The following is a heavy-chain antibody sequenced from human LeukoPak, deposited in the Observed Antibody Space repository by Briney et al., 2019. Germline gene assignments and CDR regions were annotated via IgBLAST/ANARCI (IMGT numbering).Heavy chain of an antibody. V-gene: IGHV3-23*01. J-gene: IGHJ5*02. D-gene: IGHD3-10*01. Sequence: GGSLRLSCAASGFTFSSYAMSWVRQAPGKGLEWVSAISGSGGSTYYADSVKGRFTISRNNSKNTLYLQMNSLRAEDTAVYYCARETVTMVRGVRWFDPWGQGTLVTVSS. CDR1: GFTFSSYA. CDR3: ARETVTMVRGVRWFDP. CDR2: ISGSGGST.